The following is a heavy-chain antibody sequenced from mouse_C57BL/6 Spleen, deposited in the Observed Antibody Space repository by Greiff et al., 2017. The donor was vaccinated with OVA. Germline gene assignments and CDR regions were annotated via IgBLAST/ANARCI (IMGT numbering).Heavy chain of an antibody. CDR2: IYPGDGDT. J-gene: IGHJ2*01. V-gene: IGHV1-82*01. CDR1: GYAFSSSW. Sequence: VQVVESGPELVKPGASVKISCKASGYAFSSSWMNWVKQRPGKGLEWIGRIYPGDGDTNYNGKFKGKATLTADKSSSTAYMQLSSLTSEDSAVYFCAPYGNLDYWGKGTTLTVSS. CDR3: APYGNLDY. D-gene: IGHD2-1*01.